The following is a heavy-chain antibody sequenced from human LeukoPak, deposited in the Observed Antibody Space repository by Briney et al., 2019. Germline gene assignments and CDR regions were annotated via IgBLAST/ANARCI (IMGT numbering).Heavy chain of an antibody. D-gene: IGHD3-10*02. CDR1: GFTFGSCA. CDR2: INGSGVNT. Sequence: GGSLRLSCAASGFTFGSCAMNWVRQAPGKGLEWLSSINGSGVNTYYADSVEGRFTISRDNSQNTLYLQMNSLRAEDTAVYYCAKDVRGYNRPFDYWGQGTLVTVSS. J-gene: IGHJ4*02. V-gene: IGHV3-23*01. CDR3: AKDVRGYNRPFDY.